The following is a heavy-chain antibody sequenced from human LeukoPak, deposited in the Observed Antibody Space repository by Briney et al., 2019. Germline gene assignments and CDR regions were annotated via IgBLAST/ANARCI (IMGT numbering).Heavy chain of an antibody. J-gene: IGHJ5*02. D-gene: IGHD5-12*01. Sequence: GGTLRLFCVASGFTFSHYWMSWVRQAPGKGLEWVANIKEDGSIEDYVDSVKGRFTVSRDNAKNSLYLEMNSLRAEETAVYYCVSQQVAPPWGQGTLVIVSS. V-gene: IGHV3-7*01. CDR2: IKEDGSIE. CDR1: GFTFSHYW. CDR3: VSQQVAPP.